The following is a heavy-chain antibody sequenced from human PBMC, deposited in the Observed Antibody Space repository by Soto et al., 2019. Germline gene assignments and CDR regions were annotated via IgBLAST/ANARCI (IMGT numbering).Heavy chain of an antibody. Sequence: GGGLRRSCASSGFTLSSYAMSWVRQAPGKGLEWVSAISASGGSTYYADSVKGRFTISRDDSKNTLYLQMSSLRAEDTAVYFCATGSYGSENYYTRAKGNWFDPWGQGTLVTVSS. CDR1: GFTLSSYA. J-gene: IGHJ5*02. CDR3: ATGSYGSENYYTRAKGNWFDP. CDR2: ISASGGST. D-gene: IGHD3-10*01. V-gene: IGHV3-23*01.